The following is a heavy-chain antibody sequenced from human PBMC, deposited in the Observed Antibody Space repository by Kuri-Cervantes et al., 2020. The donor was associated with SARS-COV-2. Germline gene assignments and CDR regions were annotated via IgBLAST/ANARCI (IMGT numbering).Heavy chain of an antibody. V-gene: IGHV3-48*01. CDR3: VKGYCSSTSCYRGGY. D-gene: IGHD2-2*02. CDR2: ISSSSSTI. J-gene: IGHJ4*02. Sequence: GGSLRLSCAASGFTFSSYSMNWVRQAPGKGLEWVSYISSSSSTIYYADSVKGRFTISRDNSKNTLYLQMSGLRAEDTAVYYCVKGYCSSTSCYRGGYWGQGTLVTVSS. CDR1: GFTFSSYS.